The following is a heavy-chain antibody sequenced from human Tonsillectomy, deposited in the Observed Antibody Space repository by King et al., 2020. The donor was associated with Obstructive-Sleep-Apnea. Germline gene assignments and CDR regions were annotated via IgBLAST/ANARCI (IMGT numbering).Heavy chain of an antibody. Sequence: VQLVESGAEVKKPGASVKVSCKASGYTFTSDFMHWVRQAPGQGLEWMGIIDPRGGHTNYAQKFQGRVTITRDTSTSTVYMELSSLTSEDTAVYYCARVLMYYSGGNSYEVACDIWVQGTMVTVSS. CDR2: IDPRGGHT. D-gene: IGHD2-15*01. CDR1: GYTFTSDF. V-gene: IGHV1-46*01. J-gene: IGHJ3*02. CDR3: ARVLMYYSGGNSYEVACDI.